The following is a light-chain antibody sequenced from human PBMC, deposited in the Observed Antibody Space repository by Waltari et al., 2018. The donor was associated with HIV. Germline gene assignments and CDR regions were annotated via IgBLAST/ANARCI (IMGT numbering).Light chain of an antibody. Sequence: QSALTQPAYVSGSPGQSITISCTGTSSDVGGYNYVSWYQQHPGKAPKLMIYDVSNRPSGVSKRFSGSKSGNTASLTISGLQAEDEADYYCSSYTSSSALYVVFGGGTKLTVL. V-gene: IGLV2-14*03. CDR2: DVS. CDR3: SSYTSSSALYVV. J-gene: IGLJ2*01. CDR1: SSDVGGYNY.